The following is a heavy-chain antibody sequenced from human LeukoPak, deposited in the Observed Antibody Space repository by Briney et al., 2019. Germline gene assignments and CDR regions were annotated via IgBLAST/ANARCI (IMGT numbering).Heavy chain of an antibody. V-gene: IGHV3-30-3*01. CDR1: GFTFSSYA. D-gene: IGHD3-22*01. CDR3: ARDGGSSDNQIDY. Sequence: HPGGSLRLSCAASGFTFSSYAMHWVRQAPGKGLEWVAVISYDGSNKYYADSVKGRFTISRDNSKNTLYLQMNSLRAEDTAVYYCARDGGSSDNQIDYWGQGTLVTVSS. J-gene: IGHJ4*02. CDR2: ISYDGSNK.